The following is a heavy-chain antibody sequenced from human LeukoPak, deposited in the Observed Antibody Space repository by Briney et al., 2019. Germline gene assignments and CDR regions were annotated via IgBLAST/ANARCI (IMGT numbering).Heavy chain of an antibody. D-gene: IGHD5-18*01. CDR2: MNPNSANT. Sequence: ASVKVSCKASGYTFTSYYMHWVRQAPGQGLEWMGWMNPNSANTGYAQKFQGRVTMTRNTSISTAYMELSSLRSEDTAVYYCARGLGRTAMVTRGGVRFDYWGQGTLVTVSS. CDR1: GYTFTSYY. V-gene: IGHV1-8*02. CDR3: ARGLGRTAMVTRGGVRFDY. J-gene: IGHJ4*02.